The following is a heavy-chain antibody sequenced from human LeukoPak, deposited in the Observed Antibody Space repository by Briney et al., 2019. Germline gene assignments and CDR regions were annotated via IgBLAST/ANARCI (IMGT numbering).Heavy chain of an antibody. Sequence: SQTLSLTCTVSGGSISSGDHYWSWIRQPPEKGLEWFGYIYYSGRTFYNPSLKSRVTILVDTSKNQFSLKLSSVTAADTAVYYCARAGDSSGFSRDAFDIWGQGTMVTVSS. CDR1: GGSISSGDHY. V-gene: IGHV4-30-4*01. CDR3: ARAGDSSGFSRDAFDI. D-gene: IGHD3-22*01. CDR2: IYYSGRT. J-gene: IGHJ3*02.